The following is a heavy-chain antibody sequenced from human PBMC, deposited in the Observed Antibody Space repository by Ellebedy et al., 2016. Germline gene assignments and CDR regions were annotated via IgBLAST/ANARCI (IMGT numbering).Heavy chain of an antibody. Sequence: ASVKVSCTASGYTFDSHGINWVRQAPGQGLEWMGWVTPYDDKTNYAQKFQGRVTMATDTSTSTAYMELRSLRSDDTAVYYCARGAGYWYFDLWGRGTLVTVSS. CDR1: GYTFDSHG. D-gene: IGHD6-19*01. V-gene: IGHV1-18*04. CDR3: ARGAGYWYFDL. J-gene: IGHJ2*01. CDR2: VTPYDDKT.